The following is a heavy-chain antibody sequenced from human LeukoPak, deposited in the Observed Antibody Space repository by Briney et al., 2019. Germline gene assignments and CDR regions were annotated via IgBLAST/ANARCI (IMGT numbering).Heavy chain of an antibody. Sequence: AGGSLRHSCEASGFTFSNYGMHWVRQAPGKGLEWVAVIWYDGSNKYYADSVKGRFTISRDNSKNTLYLQMNSLRAEDTAVYYCAVMGGEHLVLDYWGQGTLVTVSS. CDR3: AVMGGEHLVLDY. CDR1: GFTFSNYG. D-gene: IGHD6-6*01. J-gene: IGHJ4*02. V-gene: IGHV3-33*01. CDR2: IWYDGSNK.